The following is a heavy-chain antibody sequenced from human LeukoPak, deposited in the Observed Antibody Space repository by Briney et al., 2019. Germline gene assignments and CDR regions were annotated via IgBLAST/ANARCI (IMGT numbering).Heavy chain of an antibody. CDR2: ITNSGGST. J-gene: IGHJ5*02. CDR3: ALQDWFDP. CDR1: GFTFSTYA. V-gene: IGHV3-23*01. D-gene: IGHD4-11*01. Sequence: GGSLRLSCAASGFTFSTYAMNWVRQAPGKGLEWVSVITNSGGSTNYADSVKGRFTISRDNSKNTLYLQMNSLRAEDTAVYYCALQDWFDPWGQGTLVTVSS.